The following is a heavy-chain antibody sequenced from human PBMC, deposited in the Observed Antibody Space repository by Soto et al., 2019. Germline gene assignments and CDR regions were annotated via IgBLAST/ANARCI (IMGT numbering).Heavy chain of an antibody. Sequence: GGSLRLSCAVSGVTLSNVWMNWVRLAPGKGLEWVARIKSKNDGGTLDYASPVKGRFTISRDDSKKTSYLQMNSLKTEDTAIYYCSTSGYGGFDYWGQGVLVTVSS. J-gene: IGHJ4*02. CDR3: STSGYGGFDY. CDR2: IKSKNDGGTL. CDR1: GVTLSNVW. V-gene: IGHV3-15*07. D-gene: IGHD5-12*01.